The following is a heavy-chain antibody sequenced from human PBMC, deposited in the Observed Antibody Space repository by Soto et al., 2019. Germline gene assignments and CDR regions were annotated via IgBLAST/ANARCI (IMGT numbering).Heavy chain of an antibody. CDR1: GGSISSSSYY. Sequence: PSETLSLTCTVSGGSISSSSYYWGWIRQPPGKGLEWIGSIYYSGSTYYNPSLKSRVTISVDTSKNQFSLKLSSVTAADTAVYYCARSPDSGYYYANFDYWGQGTLVTVSS. D-gene: IGHD3-22*01. CDR3: ARSPDSGYYYANFDY. V-gene: IGHV4-39*01. CDR2: IYYSGST. J-gene: IGHJ4*02.